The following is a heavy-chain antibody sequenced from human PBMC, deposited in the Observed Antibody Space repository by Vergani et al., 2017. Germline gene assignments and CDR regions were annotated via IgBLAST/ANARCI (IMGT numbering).Heavy chain of an antibody. CDR3: ARVDMLNGYYFFDY. V-gene: IGHV1-18*01. J-gene: IGHJ4*02. Sequence: QVQLVQSGAEVKKSGASVMLSCKSSGYSFTNFGVTWVRQAPGQGLEWMGWINSKSGVTKYVDSLQRRVTMTRDTSTRTTYREMRSLSSDDTVVYYRARVDMLNGYYFFDYWGQGTPVTGSS. CDR2: INSKSGVT. CDR1: GYSFTNFG. D-gene: IGHD3-9*01.